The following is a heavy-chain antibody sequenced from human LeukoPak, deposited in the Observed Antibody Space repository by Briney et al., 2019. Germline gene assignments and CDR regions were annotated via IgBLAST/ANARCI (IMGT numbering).Heavy chain of an antibody. CDR1: GFTFSDYY. D-gene: IGHD3-22*01. CDR2: ISSSGSTI. CDR3: ASDKYYYDSSGLWGY. V-gene: IGHV3-11*04. J-gene: IGHJ4*02. Sequence: GGSLRPSCAASGFTFSDYYMSWIRQAPGKGLEWVSYISSSGSTIYYADSVNGRFTISRDNAKNSLYLQMNSLRAEDTAVYYCASDKYYYDSSGLWGYWGQGTLVTVSS.